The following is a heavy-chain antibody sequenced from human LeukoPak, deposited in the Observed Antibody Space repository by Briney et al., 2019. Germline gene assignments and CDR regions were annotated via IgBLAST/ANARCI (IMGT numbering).Heavy chain of an antibody. J-gene: IGHJ4*02. Sequence: ASVKVSCKASGYTFTSYGISWVRQAPGQGLGWMGWISAYNGNTNYAQKLQGRVTMTTDTSTSTAYMELRSLRSDDTAVYYCATPRVGSGLLTFDYWGQGTLVTVSS. D-gene: IGHD6-19*01. CDR3: ATPRVGSGLLTFDY. V-gene: IGHV1-18*01. CDR2: ISAYNGNT. CDR1: GYTFTSYG.